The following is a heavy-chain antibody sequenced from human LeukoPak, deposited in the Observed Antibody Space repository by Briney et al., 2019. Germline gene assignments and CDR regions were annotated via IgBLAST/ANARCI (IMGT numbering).Heavy chain of an antibody. J-gene: IGHJ4*02. CDR1: GFTFSNAW. CDR2: IKSKTDGGTT. Sequence: PGGSLRLSCAASGFTFSNAWMSWVRQAPGKGLEWVGRIKSKTDGGTTDYAAPVKGRFTISRDDSKNTLYLQMNSLKTEDTAVCYCTTDRLEVVGATTSFDYWGQGTLVTVSS. CDR3: TTDRLEVVGATTSFDY. D-gene: IGHD1-26*01. V-gene: IGHV3-15*01.